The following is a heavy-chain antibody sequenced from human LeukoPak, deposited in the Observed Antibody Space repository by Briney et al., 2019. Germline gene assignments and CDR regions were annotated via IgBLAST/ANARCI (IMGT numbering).Heavy chain of an antibody. CDR2: INPAGSEN. J-gene: IGHJ4*02. CDR1: GFSFSAYW. CDR3: ARAGYVAAVDV. Sequence: GGSLRLSCAASGFSFSAYWMTWVRQAPGTGLEWVANINPAGSENCYVDPVKGRFSISRDNAKNLVYLQMNSLRAEDTAEYHCARAGYVAAVDVWGQGTPVTVSS. V-gene: IGHV3-7*01. D-gene: IGHD2-15*01.